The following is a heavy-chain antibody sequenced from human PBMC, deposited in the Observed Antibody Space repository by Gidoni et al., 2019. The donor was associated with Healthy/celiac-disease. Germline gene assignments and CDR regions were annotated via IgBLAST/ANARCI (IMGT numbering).Heavy chain of an antibody. CDR1: GFTFRSYS. J-gene: IGHJ4*02. CDR3: ARGGTTSSGDY. Sequence: EVQLVESGGGLVKPGGSLRLSCAASGFTFRSYSMNWVRQAPGKGLEWVSSSSSSSSYIYYADSVKGRFTISRDNAKNSLYLQMNSLRAEDTAVYYCARGGTTSSGDYWGQGTLVTVSS. V-gene: IGHV3-21*01. D-gene: IGHD1-1*01. CDR2: SSSSSSYI.